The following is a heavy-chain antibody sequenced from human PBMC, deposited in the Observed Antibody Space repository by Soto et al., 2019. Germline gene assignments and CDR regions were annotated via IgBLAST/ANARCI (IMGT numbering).Heavy chain of an antibody. J-gene: IGHJ2*01. V-gene: IGHV1-18*01. CDR2: ISAYNGNT. Sequence: QVQLVQSGAEVKKPGASVKVSCKASGYTFTSYGISWVRQAPGQGLEWMGWISAYNGNTNYAQKLQGRVTMTTYTSTSTAYMELRSLSSDDTAVYDCARDRLSSGWYFDLWGRRTLVTVSS. CDR1: GYTFTSYG. CDR3: ARDRLSSGWYFDL. D-gene: IGHD6-19*01.